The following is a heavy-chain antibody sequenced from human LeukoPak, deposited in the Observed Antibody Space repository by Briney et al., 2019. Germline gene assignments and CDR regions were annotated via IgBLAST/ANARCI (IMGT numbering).Heavy chain of an antibody. J-gene: IGHJ6*02. Sequence: ASVKVSCKASGYTFTGYYMHWVRQAPGQGLEWMGWINPNSGGTNYAQKFQGRVTMTRDTSISTAYMELSRLRSDDTAAYYCAGRVHYCYYGMDVWGQGTTVTVSS. CDR1: GYTFTGYY. D-gene: IGHD2-15*01. CDR2: INPNSGGT. CDR3: AGRVHYCYYGMDV. V-gene: IGHV1-2*02.